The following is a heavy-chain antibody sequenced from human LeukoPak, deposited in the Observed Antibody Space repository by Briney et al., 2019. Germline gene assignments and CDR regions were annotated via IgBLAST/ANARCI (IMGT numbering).Heavy chain of an antibody. CDR1: GFTFTSYA. CDR3: AKTLVPSGIYHEDSFDY. J-gene: IGHJ4*02. Sequence: GGSLRLSCAISGFTFTSYAMTWVRQAPGKGLEWVTSISGSGVSTYYADSVRGRFTISRDISKNTLYLQMNSLRAEDTALYYCAKTLVPSGIYHEDSFDYWGQGTLVTVSS. CDR2: ISGSGVST. V-gene: IGHV3-23*01. D-gene: IGHD1-26*01.